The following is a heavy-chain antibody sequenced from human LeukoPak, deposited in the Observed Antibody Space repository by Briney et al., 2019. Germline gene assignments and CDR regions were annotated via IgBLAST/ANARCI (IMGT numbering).Heavy chain of an antibody. CDR3: AREAVAGTFDY. Sequence: GGSLRLSCAASTSNFNYYYMNWIRQAPGKGLEWLSYISDNGKTIFYADSVKGRFTISRDNAGKSLFLQMNSLRAEDTAVYYCAREAVAGTFDYWGQGTLVTVSS. CDR1: TSNFNYYY. CDR2: ISDNGKTI. V-gene: IGHV3-11*04. J-gene: IGHJ4*02. D-gene: IGHD6-19*01.